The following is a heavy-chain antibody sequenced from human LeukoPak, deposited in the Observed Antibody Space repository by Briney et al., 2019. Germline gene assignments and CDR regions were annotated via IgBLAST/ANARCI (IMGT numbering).Heavy chain of an antibody. V-gene: IGHV3-49*03. D-gene: IGHD3-3*01. Sequence: GGSLRLSCAASGFTFSDYYMSWIRQAPGKGLEWVGSIRSKAYGGTTEYAASVKGRFTISRDDSKSIAYLQMNSLKTEDTAVYYCTRGGQELRFLEWLGYYWGQGTLSPSPQ. CDR1: GFTFSDYY. J-gene: IGHJ4*02. CDR2: IRSKAYGGTT. CDR3: TRGGQELRFLEWLGYY.